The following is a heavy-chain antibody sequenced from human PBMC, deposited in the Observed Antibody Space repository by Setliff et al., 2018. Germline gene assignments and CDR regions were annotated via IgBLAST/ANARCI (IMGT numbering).Heavy chain of an antibody. V-gene: IGHV4-34*01. CDR1: GGSFSGYC. CDR2: IDQSGIT. D-gene: IGHD3-22*01. CDR3: ARGRRITMIVVPPGVFDI. J-gene: IGHJ3*02. Sequence: SETLSLTCAVYGGSFSGYCWSWIRQPPGKGPEWIGEIDQSGITNYNPSLKSRVTISIDTSKNQFSLRLSSVTATDTAVYYCARGRRITMIVVPPGVFDIWGQGTMVTVSS.